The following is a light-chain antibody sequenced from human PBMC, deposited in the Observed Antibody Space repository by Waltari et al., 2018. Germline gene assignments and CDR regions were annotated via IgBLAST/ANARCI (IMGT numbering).Light chain of an antibody. CDR1: SSDVGKSNL. CDR2: EGS. V-gene: IGLV2-23*01. J-gene: IGLJ2*01. CDR3: FSYAGRATGV. Sequence: QSALTQPASVSGSPGQSITIPCTGTSSDVGKSNLVSWYQQHPGQAPKLMIYEGSQRPSGVSDRFSGSKSGNTASLTISGLQAEDEADYYCFSYAGRATGVFGGGTKLTVL.